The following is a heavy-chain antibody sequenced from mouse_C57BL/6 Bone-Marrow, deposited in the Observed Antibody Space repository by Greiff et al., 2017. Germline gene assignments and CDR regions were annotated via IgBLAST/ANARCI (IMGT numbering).Heavy chain of an antibody. V-gene: IGHV1-50*01. CDR2: IDPSDSYT. CDR1: GYTFTSYW. CDR3: ARVEGVGYYLLAWFAY. D-gene: IGHD2-3*01. J-gene: IGHJ3*01. Sequence: QVQLQQPGAELVKPGASVKLSCKASGYTFTSYWMQWVKQRPGQGLEWIGEIDPSDSYTNYNQKFKGKATLTVDTSSSTAYMQLSSLTSVDSAVYYCARVEGVGYYLLAWFAYWGQGTLVTVSA.